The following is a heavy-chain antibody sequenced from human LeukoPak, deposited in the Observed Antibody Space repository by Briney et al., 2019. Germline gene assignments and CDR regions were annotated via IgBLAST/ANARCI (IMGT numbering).Heavy chain of an antibody. J-gene: IGHJ4*02. CDR3: AAIVPAAPPGDY. CDR1: GYTFTSYG. CDR2: ISAYNGNT. Sequence: ASVKVSCKASGYTFTSYGISWVRQAPGQGLEWMGWISAYNGNTNYAQKLQGRVTMTTDTSTSTAYMELSSLRSEDTAVYYCAAIVPAAPPGDYWGQGTLVTVSS. D-gene: IGHD2-2*01. V-gene: IGHV1-18*01.